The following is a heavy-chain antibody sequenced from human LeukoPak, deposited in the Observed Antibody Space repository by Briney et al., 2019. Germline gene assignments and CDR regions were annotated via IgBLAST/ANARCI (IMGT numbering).Heavy chain of an antibody. J-gene: IGHJ4*02. D-gene: IGHD1-1*01. CDR1: GGTFSSYA. CDR3: ARDQLERRVPFSY. V-gene: IGHV1-18*01. Sequence: GASVKVSCKASGGTFSSYAISWVRQAPGQGLEWMGWISAYNGNTNYAQKLQGRVTMTTDTSTSTAYMELRSLRSDDTAVYYCARDQLERRVPFSYWGQGTLVTVSS. CDR2: ISAYNGNT.